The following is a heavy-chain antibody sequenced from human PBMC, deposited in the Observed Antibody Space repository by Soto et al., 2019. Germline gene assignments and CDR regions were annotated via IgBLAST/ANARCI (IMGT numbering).Heavy chain of an antibody. J-gene: IGHJ4*02. V-gene: IGHV1-24*01. CDR2: FDPEDGET. D-gene: IGHD1-26*01. CDR3: ATASYTGIVGATPFDY. Sequence: ASVKVSCKVSGYTLTELSMHWVRQAPGKGLEWMGGFDPEDGETIYAQKFQGRVTMTEDTSTDTAYMELSSLRSEDTAVYYCATASYTGIVGATPFDYWGQGTLVTVSS. CDR1: GYTLTELS.